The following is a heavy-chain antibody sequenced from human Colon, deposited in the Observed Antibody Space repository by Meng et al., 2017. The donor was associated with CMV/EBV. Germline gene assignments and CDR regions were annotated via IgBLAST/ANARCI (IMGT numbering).Heavy chain of an antibody. CDR3: AREYSSSSGRAFDI. CDR2: IKSDGSST. V-gene: IGHV3-74*01. D-gene: IGHD6-6*01. CDR1: GFSFSSYE. Sequence: GESLKISCAASGFSFSSYEMNWVRQAPGKGLVWVSHIKSDGSSTTYADSVKGRFTISRDNAKNTLYLQMNSLRVEDTALYYCAREYSSSSGRAFDIWGQGTMVTVSS. J-gene: IGHJ3*02.